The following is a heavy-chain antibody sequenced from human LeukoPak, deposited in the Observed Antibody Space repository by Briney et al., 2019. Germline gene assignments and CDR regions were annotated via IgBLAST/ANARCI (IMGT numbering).Heavy chain of an antibody. CDR1: GFTFSSYS. V-gene: IGHV3-21*01. Sequence: GGSLRLSCAASGFTFSSYSMNWVRQAPGKGLEWVSSISSSSSYIYYADSVKGRFTISRNNAKNSLYLQMNSLRAEDTAVYYCARDSSYGETVDYWGQGTLVTVSS. CDR3: ARDSSYGETVDY. J-gene: IGHJ4*02. D-gene: IGHD5-18*01. CDR2: ISSSSSYI.